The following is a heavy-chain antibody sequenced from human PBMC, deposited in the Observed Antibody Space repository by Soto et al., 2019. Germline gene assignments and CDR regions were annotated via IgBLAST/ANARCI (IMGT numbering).Heavy chain of an antibody. J-gene: IGHJ6*02. Sequence: VQLVESGGGLVQPGGSLKLSCAASGFTFSGSAMHWVRQASGKGLEWVGRIRSKANSYATAYAASVKGRFTISRDDSKNTAYLQMNSLKTEDTAVYYCTRRLAAAGISPLLGYYYAMDVWGQGTTVTVSS. CDR3: TRRLAAAGISPLLGYYYAMDV. CDR2: IRSKANSYAT. D-gene: IGHD6-13*01. CDR1: GFTFSGSA. V-gene: IGHV3-73*02.